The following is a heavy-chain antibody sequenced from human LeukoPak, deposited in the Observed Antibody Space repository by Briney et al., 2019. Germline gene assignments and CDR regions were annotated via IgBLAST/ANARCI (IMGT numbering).Heavy chain of an antibody. D-gene: IGHD6-19*01. CDR1: GFTVSSNY. V-gene: IGHV3-7*01. CDR2: IKQDGSEK. J-gene: IGHJ4*02. Sequence: GGSLRLSCAASGFTVSSNYMSWVRQAPGKGLEWVANIKQDGSEKYYADSVKGRFTISRDNSKNTLYLQMNSLRAEDTAVYYCAKDQRKQWLGALDYWGQGTLVTVSS. CDR3: AKDQRKQWLGALDY.